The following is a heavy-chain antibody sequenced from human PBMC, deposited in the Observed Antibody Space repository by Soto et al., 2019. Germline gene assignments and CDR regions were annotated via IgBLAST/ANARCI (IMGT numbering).Heavy chain of an antibody. CDR3: ARYDYDNNIYSIDY. V-gene: IGHV4-39*01. D-gene: IGHD3-22*01. Sequence: SETLSLTCSVSGGFVSSSSYSWGWIRQSPGKGLEWIGTIYSSENTYYNPSLLSRVTISVDTSKNEFSLRLSSVTAADTAVYYCARYDYDNNIYSIDYWGQGALVTVSS. J-gene: IGHJ4*02. CDR2: IYSSENT. CDR1: GGFVSSSSYS.